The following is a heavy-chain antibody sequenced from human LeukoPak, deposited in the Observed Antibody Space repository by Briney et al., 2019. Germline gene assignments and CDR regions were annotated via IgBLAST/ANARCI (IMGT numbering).Heavy chain of an antibody. J-gene: IGHJ4*02. Sequence: PGGSLRLACAASGFTFSSYSITWGRQAPGKGLEWVSSISSSSRYIYYAESVKRRFTISSDNAKNSLYLQMNSLRAEDTAVYYCARGGIAAAGQTHFDYWGQGTLVTVSP. CDR3: ARGGIAAAGQTHFDY. D-gene: IGHD6-13*01. CDR2: ISSSSRYI. CDR1: GFTFSSYS. V-gene: IGHV3-21*01.